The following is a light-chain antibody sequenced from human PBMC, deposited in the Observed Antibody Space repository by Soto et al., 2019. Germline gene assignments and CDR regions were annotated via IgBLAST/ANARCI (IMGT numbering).Light chain of an antibody. J-gene: IGKJ3*01. CDR2: MGS. Sequence: DIVMTQSPLSLSVTPGEPASISCRSSQSLLHSNGNTYLDWYLQKPGQSPQVLIYMGSNRASGVPDRFSGSGSGTDFTLKISRVEAEDVGVYYCMQTLQTRAFGPGTKVDIK. V-gene: IGKV2-28*01. CDR3: MQTLQTRA. CDR1: QSLLHSNGNTY.